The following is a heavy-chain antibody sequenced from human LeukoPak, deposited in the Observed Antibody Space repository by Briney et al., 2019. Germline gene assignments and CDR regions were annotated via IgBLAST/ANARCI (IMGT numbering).Heavy chain of an antibody. Sequence: ASVKASCKASGYTFTSYGISWVRQAPGQGLEWKGWISAYNGNTSYAQKLQGRVTMTTDTSTSTAYMELRSLRSDDTAVYYCARILKRWLQSDYWGQGTLVTVSS. CDR1: GYTFTSYG. D-gene: IGHD5-24*01. CDR2: ISAYNGNT. V-gene: IGHV1-18*01. J-gene: IGHJ4*02. CDR3: ARILKRWLQSDY.